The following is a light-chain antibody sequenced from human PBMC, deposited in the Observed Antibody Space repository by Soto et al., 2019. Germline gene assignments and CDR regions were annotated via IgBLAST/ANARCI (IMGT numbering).Light chain of an antibody. CDR1: QSISAW. Sequence: DSQMTQSPSTLSASVGDRVSINCRASQSISAWLAWYQQKPGKAPNLLIYRASSLQSGVPSRFSGSGYGTEFTLTISTLQPDDFATYYCQHYKTFFGFGPGSKVAI. V-gene: IGKV1-5*03. J-gene: IGKJ3*01. CDR3: QHYKTFFG. CDR2: RAS.